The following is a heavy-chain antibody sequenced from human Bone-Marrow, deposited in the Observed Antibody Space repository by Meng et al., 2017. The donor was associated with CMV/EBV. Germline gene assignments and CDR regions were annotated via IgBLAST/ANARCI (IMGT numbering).Heavy chain of an antibody. V-gene: IGHV3-21*01. CDR2: ITSSGSYI. CDR3: ARDHCSSASCNKGYYGMDV. Sequence: GESLKISCAASGFTFSIYTMNWVRQAPGKGLEWVSSITSSGSYIYYADSVKGRFTISRDSAKNSLYLQMNSLRAEDTAVYYCARDHCSSASCNKGYYGMDVWGQGTTATVSS. D-gene: IGHD2-2*02. J-gene: IGHJ6*02. CDR1: GFTFSIYT.